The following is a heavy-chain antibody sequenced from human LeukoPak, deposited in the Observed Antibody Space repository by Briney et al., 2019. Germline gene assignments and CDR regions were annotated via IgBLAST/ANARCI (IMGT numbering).Heavy chain of an antibody. V-gene: IGHV3-23*01. CDR1: GFTFSSYA. Sequence: PGGSLRLSCAASGFTFSSYAVSWVRQAPGKGLEWVSAISGSGGSTYYADSVKGRFAISRDNSKNTLYLQMNSLRAEDTAVYYCAKGLMWFGESPYYFDYWGQGTLVTVSS. CDR3: AKGLMWFGESPYYFDY. CDR2: ISGSGGST. D-gene: IGHD3-10*01. J-gene: IGHJ4*02.